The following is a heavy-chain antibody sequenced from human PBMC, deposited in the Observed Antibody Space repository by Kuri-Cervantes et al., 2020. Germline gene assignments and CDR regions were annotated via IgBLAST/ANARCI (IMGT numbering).Heavy chain of an antibody. CDR1: GGSFSGYY. D-gene: IGHD3-10*01. Sequence: SETLSLTCAVYGGSFSGYYWSWVRQPPGKGLEWIGEINHSGSTNYNPSLKSRVTISVDTSKNQSSLKLSSVTAADTAVYYCARATDGVDYWGQGTLVTVSS. V-gene: IGHV4-34*01. CDR3: ARATDGVDY. CDR2: INHSGST. J-gene: IGHJ4*02.